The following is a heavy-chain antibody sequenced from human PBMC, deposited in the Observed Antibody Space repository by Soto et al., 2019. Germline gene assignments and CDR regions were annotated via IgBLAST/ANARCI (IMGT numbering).Heavy chain of an antibody. Sequence: SETLSLTCTVSGGSISSSSYYWGWIRQPPGKGLEWIGSIYYSGSTYYNPSLKSRVTISVDTSKNQFSLKLCSVTAADTAVYYRARHSKRLLDYWGQGTLVTVSS. CDR2: IYYSGST. V-gene: IGHV4-39*01. J-gene: IGHJ4*02. CDR1: GGSISSSSYY. D-gene: IGHD3-22*01. CDR3: ARHSKRLLDY.